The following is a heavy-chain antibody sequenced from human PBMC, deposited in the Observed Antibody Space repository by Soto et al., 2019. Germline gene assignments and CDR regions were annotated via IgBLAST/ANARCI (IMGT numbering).Heavy chain of an antibody. CDR3: AKDPLRPPRGGDFDY. CDR2: ISGSGGST. V-gene: IGHV3-23*01. CDR1: GFPFSSYA. J-gene: IGHJ4*02. D-gene: IGHD3-16*01. Sequence: PGGSLRLSCAASGFPFSSYAMSWVRQAPGKGLEWVSAISGSGGSTYYADSVKGRFTISRDNSKNTLYLQMNSLRAEDTAVYYCAKDPLRPPRGGDFDYWGQGTLVTVSS.